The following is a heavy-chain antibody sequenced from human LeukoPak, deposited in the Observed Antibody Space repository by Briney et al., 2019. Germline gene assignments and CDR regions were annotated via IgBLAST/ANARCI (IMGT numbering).Heavy chain of an antibody. Sequence: PGGSLRLSCAASGFTFDDYGMSWVRQAPGKGLEWVANIKQDGSEKYYVDSVKGRFTISRDNAKNSLYLQMNSLRAEDTAVYYCAREGGDYDSSYIDYWGQGTLVTVSS. CDR1: GFTFDDYG. D-gene: IGHD3-22*01. CDR2: IKQDGSEK. CDR3: AREGGDYDSSYIDY. V-gene: IGHV3-7*01. J-gene: IGHJ4*02.